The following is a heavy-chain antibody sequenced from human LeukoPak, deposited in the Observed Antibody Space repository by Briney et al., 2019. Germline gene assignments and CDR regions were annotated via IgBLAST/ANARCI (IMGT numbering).Heavy chain of an antibody. Sequence: GGSLRLSCAASGFIFRSYTMNWVRQAPGKGLEWVSSISSTSSYIYYADSVKGRFTISRDNAKNSLYLQMNSLRAEDTAVYYCAKAGYSGYDYPTYYYYMDVWGKGTTVTVSS. D-gene: IGHD5-12*01. CDR2: ISSTSSYI. CDR3: AKAGYSGYDYPTYYYYMDV. CDR1: GFIFRSYT. J-gene: IGHJ6*03. V-gene: IGHV3-21*04.